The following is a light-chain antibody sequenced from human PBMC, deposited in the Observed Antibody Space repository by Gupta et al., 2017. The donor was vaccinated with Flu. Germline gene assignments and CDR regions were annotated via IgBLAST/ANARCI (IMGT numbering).Light chain of an antibody. J-gene: IGKJ1*01. CDR3: QQYVDSPWT. CDR2: GTT. CDR1: QSVSSSY. V-gene: IGKV3-20*01. Sequence: EIVLTQSPDIPSLSLGERATLSCKASQSVSSSYLAWYQQKPVQAPTLLIYGTTNRAIGIPDRFSGRWSGTDFALIISRLDPEDFAVYYCQQYVDSPWTFGQGTKVEIK.